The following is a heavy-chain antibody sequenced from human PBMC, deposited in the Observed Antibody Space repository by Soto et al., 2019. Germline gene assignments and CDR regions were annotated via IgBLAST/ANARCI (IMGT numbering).Heavy chain of an antibody. V-gene: IGHV1-3*05. Sequence: QVQVVQSGAEEKKPGASVRISCKAFGYTFTPYPIHWVRQAPGQGLEWMAWINVADGNTRYSQRFQGRVTVTRDTSATTAYMELSSLRSEDTAVYFCATGAPHTSGYYPNGYWGQGTLVTVSS. D-gene: IGHD3-22*01. J-gene: IGHJ4*02. CDR2: INVADGNT. CDR3: ATGAPHTSGYYPNGY. CDR1: GYTFTPYP.